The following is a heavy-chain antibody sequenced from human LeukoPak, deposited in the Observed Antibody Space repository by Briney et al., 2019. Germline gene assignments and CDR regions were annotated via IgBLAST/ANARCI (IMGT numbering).Heavy chain of an antibody. J-gene: IGHJ4*02. CDR1: GFTFSSCS. D-gene: IGHD5-18*01. CDR3: ARDRGYSYGEFDY. Sequence: GGSLRLSCAASGFTFSSCSMNWVRQAPGKGLEWVSYISSSSSTIYYADSVKGRFTISRDNAKNSLYLQMNSLRAEDTAVYYCARDRGYSYGEFDYWGQGTLVTVFS. V-gene: IGHV3-48*01. CDR2: ISSSSSTI.